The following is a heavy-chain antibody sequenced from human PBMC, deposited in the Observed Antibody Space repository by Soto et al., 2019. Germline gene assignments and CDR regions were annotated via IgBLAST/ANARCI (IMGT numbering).Heavy chain of an antibody. D-gene: IGHD3-3*01. CDR3: ARFDFWSETGWFDP. Sequence: ASVKVSCKASGYTFTSYAMHWVRQAPGQRLEWMGWINAGNGNTKYSQKFQGRVTMTTDTSTSTAYMELRSLRSDDTAVYYCARFDFWSETGWFDPWGQGTLVTVSS. CDR1: GYTFTSYA. CDR2: INAGNGNT. J-gene: IGHJ5*02. V-gene: IGHV1-3*01.